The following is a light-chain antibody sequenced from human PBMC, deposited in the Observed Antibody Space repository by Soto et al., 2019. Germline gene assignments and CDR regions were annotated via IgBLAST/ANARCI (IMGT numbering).Light chain of an antibody. V-gene: IGKV3-15*01. CDR3: QQYRDWPLT. Sequence: EIVLTQSPATLSVSPGERATLSCRASHSAASAVAWYQQKPGQAPRLLIYDASTTATGIPARFSGSGSATEFTLTISSLQSEYFAVYSCQQYRDWPLTFGGGTKVDLK. CDR1: HSAASA. J-gene: IGKJ4*01. CDR2: DAS.